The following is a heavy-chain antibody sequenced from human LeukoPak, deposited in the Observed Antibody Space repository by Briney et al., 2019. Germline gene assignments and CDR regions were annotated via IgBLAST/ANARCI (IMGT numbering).Heavy chain of an antibody. D-gene: IGHD2-2*01. CDR3: AKGVGYCSSTSCYHKWFDP. CDR1: GFTFSSYG. CDR2: ISGSGGST. V-gene: IGHV3-23*01. Sequence: PGGSLRLSCAASGFTFSSYGMSWVRQAPGKGLEWVSAISGSGGSTYYADSVKGRFTISRDNSKNTLYLQMNSLRAEDTAVYYCAKGVGYCSSTSCYHKWFDPWGQGTQVTVSS. J-gene: IGHJ5*02.